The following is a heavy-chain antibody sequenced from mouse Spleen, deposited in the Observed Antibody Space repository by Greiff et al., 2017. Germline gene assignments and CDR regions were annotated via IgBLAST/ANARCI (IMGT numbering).Heavy chain of an antibody. CDR3: ARGVDYYDNYAFAF. CDR1: GYSFTDYN. D-gene: IGHD2-1*01. V-gene: IGHV1-39*01. Sequence: EVQLVESGPELVKPGASVKISCKASGYSFTDYNMNWVKQSNGKSLEWIGVINPNYGTTSYNQDFKGKATLTVDQSSSTAYMQLNSLTSEDSAVYYCARGVDYYDNYAFAFWGQGTLVTVSA. J-gene: IGHJ3*01. CDR2: INPNYGTT.